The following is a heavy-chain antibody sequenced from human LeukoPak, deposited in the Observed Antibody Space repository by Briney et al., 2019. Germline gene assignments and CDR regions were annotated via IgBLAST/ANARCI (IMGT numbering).Heavy chain of an antibody. D-gene: IGHD6-19*01. CDR3: ARGYSGGWSNARVWPSDY. V-gene: IGHV3-7*01. CDR2: IKQDGSEK. Sequence: GGSLRLSCAASRFTFSSYAMSWVRQAPGKGLEWVANIKQDGSEKYYVDSVKGRFTISRDNAKNSLYLQMNSLRAEDTAVYYCARGYSGGWSNARVWPSDYWGQGTLVTVSS. CDR1: RFTFSSYA. J-gene: IGHJ4*02.